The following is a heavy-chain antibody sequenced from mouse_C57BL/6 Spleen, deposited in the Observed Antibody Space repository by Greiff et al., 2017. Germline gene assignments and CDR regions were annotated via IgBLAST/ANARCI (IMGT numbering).Heavy chain of an antibody. CDR2: IYPRSGNT. CDR1: GYTFTSYG. J-gene: IGHJ4*01. Sequence: QVQLQQSGAELARPGASVKLSCKASGYTFTSYGISWVKQRTGQGLEWIGEIYPRSGNTYYNEKFKGKATLTADKSSSTAYMELRSLTSEDSAVYFCARFYYDYDVEGMDYWGQGTSVTVSS. D-gene: IGHD2-4*01. V-gene: IGHV1-81*01. CDR3: ARFYYDYDVEGMDY.